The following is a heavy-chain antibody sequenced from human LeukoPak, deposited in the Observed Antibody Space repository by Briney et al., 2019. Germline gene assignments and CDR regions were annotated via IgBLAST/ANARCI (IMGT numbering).Heavy chain of an antibody. V-gene: IGHV4-39*01. D-gene: IGHD4-11*01. CDR1: GGSISSSSYY. CDR2: IYYSGST. Sequence: SETLSLTCTVSGGSISSSSYYWGWIRQPPGKGLEWIGSIYYSGSTYYNPSLKSRVTISVDTSKNQFSLKLSSVTAADTAVYYCARHDYSISCDYYYMDVWGKGTTVTVSS. J-gene: IGHJ6*03. CDR3: ARHDYSISCDYYYMDV.